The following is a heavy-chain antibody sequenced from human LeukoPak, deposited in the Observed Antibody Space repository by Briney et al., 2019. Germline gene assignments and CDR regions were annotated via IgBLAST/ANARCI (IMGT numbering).Heavy chain of an antibody. V-gene: IGHV3-33*01. Sequence: GRSLRLSCAASGFTFSSYDMHWVRQAPGKGLEWVAVLWYDGNNRYYADSVKGRFTISRDNSKNTLYLQMNSLRAEDTAVYYCARESAAGTCDYWGQGTLVTASP. CDR2: LWYDGNNR. CDR1: GFTFSSYD. D-gene: IGHD6-13*01. CDR3: ARESAAGTCDY. J-gene: IGHJ4*02.